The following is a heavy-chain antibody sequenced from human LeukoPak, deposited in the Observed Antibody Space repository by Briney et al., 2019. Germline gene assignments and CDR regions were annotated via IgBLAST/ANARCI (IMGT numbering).Heavy chain of an antibody. CDR3: ARDGRKYQLLGYMDV. CDR1: GFTFSSYG. D-gene: IGHD2-2*01. CDR2: IRYDGSNK. J-gene: IGHJ6*03. Sequence: GGSLRLSCAASGFTFSSYGMHWVRQAPGKGLEWVAFIRYDGSNKYYADSVKGRFTISRDNSKNTLYLQMNSLRAEDTAVYYCARDGRKYQLLGYMDVWGKGTTVTVSS. V-gene: IGHV3-30*02.